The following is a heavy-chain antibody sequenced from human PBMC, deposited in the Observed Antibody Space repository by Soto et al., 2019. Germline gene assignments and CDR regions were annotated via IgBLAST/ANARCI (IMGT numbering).Heavy chain of an antibody. CDR2: IYYSGST. D-gene: IGHD3-22*01. CDR1: GGSISSYY. J-gene: IGHJ4*02. Sequence: LSLTCTVSGGSISSYYWSWIRQPPVKGLEWIGYIYYSGSTNYNPSLKSRVTISVDTSKNQFSLKLSSVTAADTAAYYCARPAYYYDSSGYYQAVDYWGQGTLVTVSS. CDR3: ARPAYYYDSSGYYQAVDY. V-gene: IGHV4-59*01.